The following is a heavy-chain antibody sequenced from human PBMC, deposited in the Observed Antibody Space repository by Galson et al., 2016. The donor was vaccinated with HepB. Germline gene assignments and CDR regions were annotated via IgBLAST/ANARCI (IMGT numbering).Heavy chain of an antibody. CDR2: ISAYNGDT. J-gene: IGHJ4*02. Sequence: SVKVSCKASGYTFTNYGISWVRQAPGQGLERMGWISAYNGDTSYAQKLQGRVTMTTDTSTSTAYMELRSLRSVDTAVYYCARGYYASGGSDFDYWGQGTLVTVSS. D-gene: IGHD3-10*01. CDR3: ARGYYASGGSDFDY. CDR1: GYTFTNYG. V-gene: IGHV1-18*01.